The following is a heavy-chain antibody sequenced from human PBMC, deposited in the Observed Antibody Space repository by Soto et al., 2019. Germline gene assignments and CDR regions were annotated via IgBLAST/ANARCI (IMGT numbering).Heavy chain of an antibody. V-gene: IGHV1-69*13. CDR2: IIPIFGTA. CDR3: ARPRKNSGYDFTPFDY. Sequence: ASVKVSCKASGGTFSSYAISWVRQAPGQGLEWMGGIIPIFGTANYAQKFQGRVTITADESTSTAYMELSSLRSEDTAVYYCARPRKNSGYDFTPFDYWGQGTLVTVSS. D-gene: IGHD5-12*01. CDR1: GGTFSSYA. J-gene: IGHJ4*02.